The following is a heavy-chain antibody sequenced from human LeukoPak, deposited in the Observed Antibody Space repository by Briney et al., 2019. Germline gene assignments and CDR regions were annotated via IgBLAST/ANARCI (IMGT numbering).Heavy chain of an antibody. Sequence: PGGSLRLSCAASGFTFSSYEMNWVRQAPGKGLEGVSYISSSGSTIYYADSVKGRFTISRDNAKNSLYLQMNSLRAEDTAVYYCASIAAAGRYYYYYGMDVWGQGTTVTVS. V-gene: IGHV3-48*03. CDR2: ISSSGSTI. CDR3: ASIAAAGRYYYYYGMDV. D-gene: IGHD6-13*01. CDR1: GFTFSSYE. J-gene: IGHJ6*02.